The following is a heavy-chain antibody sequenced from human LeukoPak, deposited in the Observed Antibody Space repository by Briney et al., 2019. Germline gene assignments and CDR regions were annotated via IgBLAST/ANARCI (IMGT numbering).Heavy chain of an antibody. CDR3: AGMYNELAWELLGDY. J-gene: IGHJ4*02. CDR1: GFTFSSDW. CDR2: IKQDGSEK. D-gene: IGHD1-26*01. Sequence: GRSLRLSCAASGFTFSSDWMSWVRQAPGKGLEWVANIKQDGSEKYYVDSVKGRFTISRDNAKNSLYLQMNSLRAEDTAVYYCAGMYNELAWELLGDYWGQGTLVTVSS. V-gene: IGHV3-7*01.